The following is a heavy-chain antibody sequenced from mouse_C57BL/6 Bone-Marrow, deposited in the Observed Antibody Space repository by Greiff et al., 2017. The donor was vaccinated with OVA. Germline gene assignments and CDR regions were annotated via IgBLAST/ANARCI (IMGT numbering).Heavy chain of an antibody. CDR2: IDPENGDT. CDR3: ARRGGYYVDY. V-gene: IGHV14-4*01. J-gene: IGHJ2*01. Sequence: DVKLQESGAELVRPGASVKLSCTASGFNIKDDYMHWVKQRPEQGLEWIGWIDPENGDTEYASKFQGKATITADTSSNTAYMQLSSLTTEDSAIYYCARRGGYYVDYWGQGTTLTVSS. CDR1: GFNIKDDY.